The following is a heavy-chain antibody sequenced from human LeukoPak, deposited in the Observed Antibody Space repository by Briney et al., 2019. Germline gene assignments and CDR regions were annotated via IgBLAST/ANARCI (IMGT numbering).Heavy chain of an antibody. J-gene: IGHJ4*02. CDR3: ARELGSAAFDY. Sequence: GGSLRLSCAASGFTFSSYSMNWVRQAPGKGLEWVSYISSTSNTMYYADSVKGRFTISRDNAKNSLYLQMNSLRPEDTAVYYCARELGSAAFDYWGQGTLVTASS. CDR1: GFTFSSYS. V-gene: IGHV3-48*01. CDR2: ISSTSNTM. D-gene: IGHD3-16*01.